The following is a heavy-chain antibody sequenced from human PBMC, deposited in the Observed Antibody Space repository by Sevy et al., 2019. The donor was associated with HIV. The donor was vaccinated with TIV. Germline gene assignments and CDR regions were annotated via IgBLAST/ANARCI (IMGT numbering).Heavy chain of an antibody. D-gene: IGHD4-17*01. CDR1: GFTFSTYG. V-gene: IGHV3-33*01. Sequence: GGSLRLSCAASGFTFSTYGMHWVRQAPGKGLEWVAVIWFDGSNTYYADSVKGRFTISRDIAKNTLHLQMNSLRAEDTAVYYGARDLEFYDYGDYGPAFMPDYWGQGTLVTASS. J-gene: IGHJ4*02. CDR2: IWFDGSNT. CDR3: ARDLEFYDYGDYGPAFMPDY.